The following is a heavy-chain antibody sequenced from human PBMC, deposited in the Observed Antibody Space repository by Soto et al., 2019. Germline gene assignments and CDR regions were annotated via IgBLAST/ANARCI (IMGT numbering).Heavy chain of an antibody. D-gene: IGHD3-3*01. V-gene: IGHV3-30-3*01. J-gene: IGHJ6*02. CDR1: GFTFSSYA. CDR3: ARDCTYDFWSGYYSYYYYYGMDV. Sequence: GGSLRLSCAASGFTFSSYAMHWVRQAPGEGLEWVAVISYDGSNKYYADSVKGRFTISRDNSKNTLYLQMNSLRAEDTAVYYCARDCTYDFWSGYYSYYYYYGMDVWGQGTTVTVSS. CDR2: ISYDGSNK.